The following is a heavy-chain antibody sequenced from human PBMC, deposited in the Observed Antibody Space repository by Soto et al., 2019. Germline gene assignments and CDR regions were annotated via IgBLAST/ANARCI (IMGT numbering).Heavy chain of an antibody. CDR3: ARQGGWYMDY. CDR2: IHQRGTT. V-gene: IGHV4-4*02. D-gene: IGHD6-19*01. Sequence: QVQLHESGPGLVKPAGTLSLTCDVSADSISSTTWWSWVRQPPGGGLEWIGEIHQRGTTNYNPSLKSRVTISIDKSKNQFSLKVTSVTAADTAVYYCARQGGWYMDYWGQGTLVTVSS. J-gene: IGHJ4*02. CDR1: ADSISSTTW.